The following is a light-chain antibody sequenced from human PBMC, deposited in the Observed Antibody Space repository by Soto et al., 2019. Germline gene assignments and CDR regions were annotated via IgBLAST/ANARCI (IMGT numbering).Light chain of an antibody. CDR1: QRISCW. J-gene: IGKJ1*01. CDR2: DAS. CDR3: QQYNRYSWT. V-gene: IGKV1-5*01. Sequence: DIQMTQSPSILSASVGDRVTITCRASQRISCWLSWYQQKPGQAPKLLIYDASSLESGVPPRFSDSVSGTEFPLSISILQPDDFATYYFQQYNRYSWTFGQGNTVEIK.